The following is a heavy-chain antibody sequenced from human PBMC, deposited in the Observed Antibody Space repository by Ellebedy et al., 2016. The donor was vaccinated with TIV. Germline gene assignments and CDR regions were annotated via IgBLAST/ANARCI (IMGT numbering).Heavy chain of an antibody. J-gene: IGHJ4*02. D-gene: IGHD1-7*01. CDR1: GFTFSIYA. V-gene: IGHV3-23*01. CDR3: ARGDRAGTTRLVDY. Sequence: PGGSLRLSCAASGFTFSIYAMSWVRQAPGKGLEWVSLISGSGDSTNYADSVKGRFTISRDNAKNTLYLQMNSLRAEDTAVYYCARGDRAGTTRLVDYWGQGTLVTVSS. CDR2: ISGSGDST.